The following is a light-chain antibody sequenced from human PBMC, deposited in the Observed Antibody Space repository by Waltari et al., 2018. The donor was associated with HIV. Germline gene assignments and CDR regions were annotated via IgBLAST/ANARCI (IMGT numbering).Light chain of an antibody. CDR1: SLGNYF. Sequence: SSELTQDPAVSVALGQTVRITCQGDSLGNYFASWYQQKQGQAPVLVIYGKNNRPAGIPDRFSVSSSGTTASLISTGAQAEDEADYYCNSRDSSGVVFGGGTKLTVL. V-gene: IGLV3-19*01. CDR2: GKN. J-gene: IGLJ2*01. CDR3: NSRDSSGVV.